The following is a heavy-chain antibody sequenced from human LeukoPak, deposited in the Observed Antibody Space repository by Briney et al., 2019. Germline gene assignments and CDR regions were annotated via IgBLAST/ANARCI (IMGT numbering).Heavy chain of an antibody. CDR2: ISYDGSNK. D-gene: IGHD4-23*01. J-gene: IGHJ4*02. CDR3: AKGGGNPAPFDY. Sequence: GGSLRLSCAASGFTFSSYSMNWVRQAPGKGLEWVAVISYDGSNKYYADSVKGRFTISRDNSKNTLYLQMNSLRAEDTAVYYCAKGGGNPAPFDYWGQGTLVTVSS. CDR1: GFTFSSYS. V-gene: IGHV3-30*18.